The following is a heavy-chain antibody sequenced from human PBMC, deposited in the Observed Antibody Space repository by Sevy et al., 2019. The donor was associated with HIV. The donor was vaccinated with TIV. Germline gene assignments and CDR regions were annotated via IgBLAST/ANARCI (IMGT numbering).Heavy chain of an antibody. Sequence: GGSLRLSCEASGFTFSSYWMSWVRQAPGKGLEWVANIKEDGSVKYYVDSVKGRFTISIDNAKNSVYLQMNSLRAEDTALYYCVRAIGAAGSYWGQGTLVTVSS. CDR3: VRAIGAAGSY. CDR1: GFTFSSYW. CDR2: IKEDGSVK. J-gene: IGHJ4*02. D-gene: IGHD6-13*01. V-gene: IGHV3-7*01.